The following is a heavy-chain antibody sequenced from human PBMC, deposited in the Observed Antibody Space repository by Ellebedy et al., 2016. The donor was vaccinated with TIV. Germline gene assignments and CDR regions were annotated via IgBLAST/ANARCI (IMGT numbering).Heavy chain of an antibody. J-gene: IGHJ4*02. CDR3: AAEPEYSSSSWFDY. Sequence: ASVKVSCKASGFSFSSSAVQWVRQARGQPLEWIGWIVLGSGNTNSAPKFQERVTITRDVSTSTVYMELSSLRSEDTGVYYCAAEPEYSSSSWFDYWGQGTLVTVSS. D-gene: IGHD6-6*01. CDR2: IVLGSGNT. V-gene: IGHV1-58*01. CDR1: GFSFSSSA.